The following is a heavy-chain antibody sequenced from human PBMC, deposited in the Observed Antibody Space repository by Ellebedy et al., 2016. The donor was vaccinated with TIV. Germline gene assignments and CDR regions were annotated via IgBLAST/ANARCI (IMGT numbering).Heavy chain of an antibody. V-gene: IGHV1-46*01. D-gene: IGHD6-19*01. CDR2: INPSGGST. CDR3: ARDKSVAVAWNSFDP. J-gene: IGHJ5*02. CDR1: GYTFTGYY. Sequence: ASVKVSCXASGYTFTGYYMHWVRQAPGQGLEWMGIINPSGGSTSYAQKFQGRVTMTRDTSTSTVYMELSSLRSEDTAVYYCARDKSVAVAWNSFDPWGQGTLVTVSS.